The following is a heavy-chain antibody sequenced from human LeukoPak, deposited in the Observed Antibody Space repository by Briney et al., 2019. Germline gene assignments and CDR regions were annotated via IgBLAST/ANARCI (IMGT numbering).Heavy chain of an antibody. CDR1: GYSFTGNY. CDR3: ARDRYFYGSSGAWVAFDI. Sequence: GASVKVSCKASGYSFTGNYIHWVRQAPGQGFEWMGWNNPNTGGTNYAQKFKGRVLMTRDTSISTAYLELSSLKSDDTAVYYCARDRYFYGSSGAWVAFDIWGQGTMVTVSS. V-gene: IGHV1-2*02. D-gene: IGHD3-22*01. J-gene: IGHJ3*02. CDR2: NNPNTGGT.